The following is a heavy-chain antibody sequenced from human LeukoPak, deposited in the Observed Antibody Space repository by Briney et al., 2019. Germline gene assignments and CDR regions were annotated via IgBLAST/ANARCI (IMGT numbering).Heavy chain of an antibody. CDR1: GFTFSSYW. CDR2: IKQDGSEK. Sequence: TGGSLRLSCAASGFTFSSYWMSWVRRAPGKGLEWVANIKQDGSEKYYVDSVKGRFTISRDNAKNSLYLQMNSLRAEDTAVYYCARERDTAMVRSGAFDIWGQGTMVTVSS. J-gene: IGHJ3*02. D-gene: IGHD5-18*01. V-gene: IGHV3-7*03. CDR3: ARERDTAMVRSGAFDI.